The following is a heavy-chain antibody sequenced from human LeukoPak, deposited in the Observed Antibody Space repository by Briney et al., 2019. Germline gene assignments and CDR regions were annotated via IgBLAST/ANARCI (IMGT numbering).Heavy chain of an antibody. CDR2: TIPIFGTA. J-gene: IGHJ4*02. V-gene: IGHV1-69*05. CDR3: AGLGYCSGGSCYLPDY. CDR1: GGTSSSYA. D-gene: IGHD2-15*01. Sequence: ASVKVSCKASGGTSSSYAISWVRQAPGQGLEWMGRTIPIFGTANYAQKFQGRVTITTDESTSTAYMELSSLRSEDTAVYYCAGLGYCSGGSCYLPDYWGQGTLVTVSS.